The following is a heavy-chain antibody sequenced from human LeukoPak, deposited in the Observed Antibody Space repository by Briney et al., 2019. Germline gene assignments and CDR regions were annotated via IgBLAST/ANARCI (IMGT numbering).Heavy chain of an antibody. J-gene: IGHJ4*02. CDR3: ARDQNMVRGVIPKYYFDY. CDR2: IYSGGDT. D-gene: IGHD3-10*01. V-gene: IGHV3-66*01. Sequence: GGSLRLSCAASGFTVSSNYMSWVRQAPGKGLEWVSVIYSGGDTYYSDSVKGRFTISRDNAKNSLYLQMNSLRAEDTAVYYCARDQNMVRGVIPKYYFDYWGQGTLVTVSS. CDR1: GFTVSSNY.